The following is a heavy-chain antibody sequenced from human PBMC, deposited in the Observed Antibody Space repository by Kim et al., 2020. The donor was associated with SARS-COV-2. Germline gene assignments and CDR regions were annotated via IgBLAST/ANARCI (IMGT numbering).Heavy chain of an antibody. V-gene: IGHV3-33*01. J-gene: IGHJ4*02. CDR1: GFTFSSYG. CDR2: IWYDGSNK. CDR3: ARSELLYPLDY. D-gene: IGHD2-2*02. Sequence: GGSLRLSCAASGFTFSSYGMHWVRQAPGKGLEWVAVIWYDGSNKYYADSVKGRFTISRDNSKNTLYLQMNSLRAEDTAVYYCARSELLYPLDYWGQGTLVTVSS.